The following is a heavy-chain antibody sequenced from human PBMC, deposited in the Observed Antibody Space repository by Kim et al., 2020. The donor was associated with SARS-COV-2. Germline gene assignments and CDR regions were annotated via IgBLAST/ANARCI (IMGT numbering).Heavy chain of an antibody. Sequence: GGSLRLSCAASGFTFSTHEMNWVRQAPGKGLEWVSYISNTVSTMYYADSVKGRFTISRDNAKNSLYLQMNSLRAEDTAVYYCARIVIRARGFTMDVWGQGTTVTDSS. V-gene: IGHV3-48*03. J-gene: IGHJ6*02. CDR2: ISNTVSTM. CDR1: GFTFSTHE. D-gene: IGHD3-16*02. CDR3: ARIVIRARGFTMDV.